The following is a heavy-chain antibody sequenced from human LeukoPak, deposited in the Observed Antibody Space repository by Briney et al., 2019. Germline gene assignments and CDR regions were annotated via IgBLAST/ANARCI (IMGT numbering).Heavy chain of an antibody. J-gene: IGHJ6*02. CDR3: ARDNYYGSGFYAMDV. Sequence: GRSLRLCCAAAGLTVSSHFMTWVRQAPGKGMEWHSVIDSGGRTYYADSVKDRFTISRDNSKNTLYLQMNSLRAEDTAVYYCARDNYYGSGFYAMDVWGHGTTVTVSS. CDR2: IDSGGRT. V-gene: IGHV3-66*01. D-gene: IGHD3-10*01. CDR1: GLTVSSHF.